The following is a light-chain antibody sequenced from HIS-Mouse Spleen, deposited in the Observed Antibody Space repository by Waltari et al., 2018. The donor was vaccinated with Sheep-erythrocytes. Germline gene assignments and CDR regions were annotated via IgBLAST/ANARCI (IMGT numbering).Light chain of an antibody. V-gene: IGLV2-11*01. J-gene: IGLJ1*01. Sequence: QSALTQPRSVSGSPGQSVTISCTGTSSDVGGYNYVSWYQQPPGKAPKLMIYDVSKRPSGVPDRFSGSKSGNTASLTISGLHAEDEADYYCCSYAGSYNYVFGTGTKVTVL. CDR3: CSYAGSYNYV. CDR1: SSDVGGYNY. CDR2: DVS.